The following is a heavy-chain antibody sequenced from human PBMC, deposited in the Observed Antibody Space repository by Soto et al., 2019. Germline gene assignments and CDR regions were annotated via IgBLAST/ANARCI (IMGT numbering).Heavy chain of an antibody. CDR2: MNPNSGNT. J-gene: IGHJ6*02. D-gene: IGHD1-1*01. Sequence: QVQLVQSEGEVKKPGASVKVSCKASGYTFTSYDINWVRQATGQGLEWMGWMNPNSGNTGYAQKFQGRVTMTRNTSISTAYMELSSLRSEDTAVYYCARERTGTTSMDVWGQGTTVTVSS. CDR1: GYTFTSYD. CDR3: ARERTGTTSMDV. V-gene: IGHV1-8*01.